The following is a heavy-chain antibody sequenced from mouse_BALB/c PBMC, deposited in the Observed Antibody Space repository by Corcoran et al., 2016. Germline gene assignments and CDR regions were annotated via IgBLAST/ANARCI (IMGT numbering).Heavy chain of an antibody. Sequence: EVQLLETGGGLVQPGGSRGLSCEGSGLTFSGFWMSWVRQTPGKTLEWIGDINSDGSSINYAPSIKYRFTIFRDNDKSTLYLQMSNVRSEDTATYFCMRYGNYWYFDVWGAGTTVTVSS. CDR2: INSDGSSI. CDR3: MRYGNYWYFDV. D-gene: IGHD2-1*01. CDR1: GLTFSGFW. J-gene: IGHJ1*01. V-gene: IGHV11-2*02.